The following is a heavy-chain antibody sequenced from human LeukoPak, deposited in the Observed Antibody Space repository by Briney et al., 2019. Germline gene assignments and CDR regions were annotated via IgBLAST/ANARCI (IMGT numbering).Heavy chain of an antibody. D-gene: IGHD1-26*01. Sequence: SETLSLTCAVYGGSFSGYYWSWIRQPPGKGLEWIGEINHSGSINYNPSLRSRVTISVDMSKNQSSLQLSSVTAADTAIYYCARVPNSGSYYGVFDYWGQGTLVTVSS. V-gene: IGHV4-34*01. CDR2: INHSGSI. CDR1: GGSFSGYY. J-gene: IGHJ4*02. CDR3: ARVPNSGSYYGVFDY.